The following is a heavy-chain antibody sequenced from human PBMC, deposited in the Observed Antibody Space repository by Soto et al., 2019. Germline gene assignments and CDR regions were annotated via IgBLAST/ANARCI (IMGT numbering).Heavy chain of an antibody. Sequence: QVQLQQWGAGLLKPSETLSLNCAVTGGSLSGYYWSWIRQPPGKGLEWIGEVKDGGHPNYSPSLRGRVTISSDTSNDPFSLSLNSVSAAETGVYYCARGQEGVVATHWDQGSLVTVSS. CDR2: VKDGGHP. V-gene: IGHV4-34*01. CDR3: ARGQEGVVATH. D-gene: IGHD5-12*01. CDR1: GGSLSGYY. J-gene: IGHJ4*02.